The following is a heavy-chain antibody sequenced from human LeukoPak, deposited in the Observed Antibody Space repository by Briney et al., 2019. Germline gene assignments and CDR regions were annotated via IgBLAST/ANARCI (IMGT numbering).Heavy chain of an antibody. Sequence: PGGSLRLSCAASGFTFSNYEMDWVRQAPGKRLEWISYISGSGNTMYYADSVKGRFTISRDNAKDSLSLQLNSLRVEDTAVYYCARDAGIDGTDFDYWGQGALVTVSP. J-gene: IGHJ4*02. D-gene: IGHD5-24*01. CDR3: ARDAGIDGTDFDY. CDR2: ISGSGNTM. V-gene: IGHV3-48*03. CDR1: GFTFSNYE.